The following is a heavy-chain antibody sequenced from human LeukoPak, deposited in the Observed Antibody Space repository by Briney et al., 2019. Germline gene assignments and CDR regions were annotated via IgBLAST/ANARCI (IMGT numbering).Heavy chain of an antibody. CDR2: IRYDGSNK. J-gene: IGHJ3*02. D-gene: IGHD6-6*01. CDR1: GFTFSSYG. CDR3: AKSPRYSSSSGDAFDI. V-gene: IGHV3-30*02. Sequence: GGSLRLSCAASGFTFSSYGMHWVRKDPGKGLEWVAFIRYDGSNKYYADSVKGRFTISRDNSENTLYLQMNSLRAEDTAVYYCAKSPRYSSSSGDAFDIWGQGTMVTVSS.